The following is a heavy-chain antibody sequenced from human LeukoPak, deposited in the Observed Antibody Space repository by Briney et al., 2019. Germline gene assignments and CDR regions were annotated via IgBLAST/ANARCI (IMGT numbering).Heavy chain of an antibody. D-gene: IGHD5-12*01. CDR2: IYHSGST. CDR1: GGSISSSSYY. CDR3: ARLIVAANDFDY. Sequence: SETLSLTCTVSGGSISSSSYYWGWIRQPPGEGLDWIGSIYHSGSTYYNPSLKSRVTISVDTSKNQFPLKLSSVTAVDTAVYYCARLIVAANDFDYWARGPWSPSP. J-gene: IGHJ4*02. V-gene: IGHV4-39*06.